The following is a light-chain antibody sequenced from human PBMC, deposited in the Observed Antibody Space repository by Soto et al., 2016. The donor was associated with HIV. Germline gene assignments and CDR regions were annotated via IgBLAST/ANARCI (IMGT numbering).Light chain of an antibody. V-gene: IGKV1-17*01. CDR1: QGIRND. CDR3: QQVNTYPLT. J-gene: IGKJ2*01. CDR2: AAS. Sequence: DIQMTQSPSSLSASVGDRVTITCRASQGIRNDLGWYQQKPGKAPKRLIYAASTSQSGVPSRFSGSGSGTEVILTISSLQPEDSATYYCQQVNTYPLTFGQGTKTGDQT.